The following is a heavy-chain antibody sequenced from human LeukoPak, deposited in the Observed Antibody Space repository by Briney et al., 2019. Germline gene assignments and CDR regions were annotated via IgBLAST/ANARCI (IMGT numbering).Heavy chain of an antibody. CDR3: ARGNTMSDGY. CDR2: ISSSSSYI. V-gene: IGHV3-21*01. J-gene: IGHJ4*02. CDR1: GFTFDDYG. Sequence: PGGSLRLSCAASGFTFDDYGMSWVRQAPGKGLEWVSSISSSSSYIYYADSVKGRFTISRDNAKNSLYLQMNSLRAEDTAVYYCARGNTMSDGYWGQGTLVTVSS. D-gene: IGHD3-22*01.